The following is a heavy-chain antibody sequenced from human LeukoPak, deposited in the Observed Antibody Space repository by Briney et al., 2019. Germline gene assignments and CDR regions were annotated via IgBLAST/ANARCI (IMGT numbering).Heavy chain of an antibody. Sequence: SETLSLTCAVYGGSFSAYYWSWIRQPPGKGLEWIGEINHSGSTNYNPSLKSRVTISVDTSKNQFSLKLSSVTAEDTAVFYCARVAREYHFDYWGQGTLVTVSS. CDR3: ARVAREYHFDY. J-gene: IGHJ4*02. CDR2: INHSGST. CDR1: GGSFSAYY. D-gene: IGHD6-6*01. V-gene: IGHV4-34*01.